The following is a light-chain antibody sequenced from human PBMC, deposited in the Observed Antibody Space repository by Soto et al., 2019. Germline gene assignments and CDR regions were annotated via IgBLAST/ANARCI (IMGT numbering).Light chain of an antibody. CDR3: QQYDTLLT. J-gene: IGKJ4*01. V-gene: IGKV1-33*01. CDR1: QDIRNY. CDR2: DAS. Sequence: DIQMTQSPSSLSASVGDRVTITCQARQDIRNYLNWYQQKPGKAPKLLIFDASNLETGVPSRFSGSGSGTDFTFTISSLQPEDIATYYCQQYDTLLTFGGGTKVEIK.